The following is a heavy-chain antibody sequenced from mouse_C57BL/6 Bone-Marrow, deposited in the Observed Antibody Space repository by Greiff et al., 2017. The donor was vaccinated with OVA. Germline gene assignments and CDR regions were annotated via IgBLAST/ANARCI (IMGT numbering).Heavy chain of an antibody. J-gene: IGHJ1*03. CDR1: GYTFTSYW. CDR3: ARWWDTGYFDV. D-gene: IGHD1-1*02. V-gene: IGHV1-50*01. CDR2: IDPSDSYT. Sequence: QVQLQQPGAELVKPGASVKLSCKASGYTFTSYWMQWVKQRPGQGLEWIGEIDPSDSYTNYNQKFKGKATLTVDTSSSTAYMQLSSLTSEDSAVFYCARWWDTGYFDVWGTGTTVTVSS.